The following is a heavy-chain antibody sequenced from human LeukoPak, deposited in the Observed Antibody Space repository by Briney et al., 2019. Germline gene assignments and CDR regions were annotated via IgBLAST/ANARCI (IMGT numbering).Heavy chain of an antibody. CDR2: ISGSGGST. CDR1: GFTFSSYA. CDR3: AKLPGNYDILTGYYTGTYFDY. Sequence: QPGGSLRLSCAASGFTFSSYAMSWVRQAPGKGLEWVSAISGSGGSTYYADSVKGRFTISRGNSKNTLYLQMNSLRAEDTAVYYCAKLPGNYDILTGYYTGTYFDYWGQGTLVTVSS. V-gene: IGHV3-23*01. D-gene: IGHD3-9*01. J-gene: IGHJ4*02.